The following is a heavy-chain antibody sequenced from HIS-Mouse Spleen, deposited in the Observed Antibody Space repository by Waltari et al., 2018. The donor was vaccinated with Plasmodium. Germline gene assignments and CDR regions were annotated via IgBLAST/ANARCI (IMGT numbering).Heavy chain of an antibody. V-gene: IGHV3-30*18. CDR1: GFTFSSYG. CDR3: AKDRRSSSWYVDY. Sequence: QVQLVESGGGVVQPGRSLRLSCAASGFTFSSYGMHWVRQAPGKGLEWVAVISYGGSNKYYADSVKGRFTISRDNSKNTLYLQMISLRAEDTAVYYCAKDRRSSSWYVDYWGQGTLVTVSS. CDR2: ISYGGSNK. D-gene: IGHD6-13*01. J-gene: IGHJ4*02.